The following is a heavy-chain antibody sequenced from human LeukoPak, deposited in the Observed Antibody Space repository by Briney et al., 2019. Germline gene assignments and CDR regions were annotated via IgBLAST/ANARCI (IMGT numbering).Heavy chain of an antibody. CDR1: GYSISTGYY. D-gene: IGHD3-9*01. V-gene: IGHV4-38-2*02. J-gene: IGHJ4*02. CDR2: VHHSGST. CDR3: ARALTIYAHVFEY. Sequence: PSETLSLTCTVSGYSISTGYYWGWVRQPPGNGLEWMGSVHHSGSTYFNPSLKSRLAISVESSKNQLSLKLNSVTAADTALYYCARALTIYAHVFEYWGQGTLVKVSS.